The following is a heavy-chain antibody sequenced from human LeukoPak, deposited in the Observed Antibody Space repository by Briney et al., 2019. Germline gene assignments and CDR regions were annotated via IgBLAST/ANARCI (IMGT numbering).Heavy chain of an antibody. CDR1: GFTFSDYY. V-gene: IGHV3-11*04. CDR3: ARLFWNGYYPISFDHYYGMDV. CDR2: ISSRTI. J-gene: IGHJ6*02. D-gene: IGHD3-3*01. Sequence: GGSLRLSCAASGFTFSDYYMSWIRQAPGKGLEWVSYISSRTIYYADSVKGRFTISRDNAKNSLPVQMTTLRAEDTAVYYCARLFWNGYYPISFDHYYGMDVWGQGTTVTVSS.